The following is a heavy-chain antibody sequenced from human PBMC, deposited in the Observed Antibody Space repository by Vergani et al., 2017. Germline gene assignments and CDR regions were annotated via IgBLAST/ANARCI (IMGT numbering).Heavy chain of an antibody. J-gene: IGHJ6*02. V-gene: IGHV4-30-2*01. CDR2: IYHSGST. CDR3: AREKGVYAGGGMDV. CDR1: GGSISSGGYS. Sequence: QVQLQQWGAGLLKPSQTLSLTCAVSGGSISSGGYSWSWIRQPPGKGLEWIGYIYHSGSTYYNPSLKSRVTISVDRSKNQFSLKLSSVTAADTAVYYCAREKGVYAGGGMDVWGQGTTVTVSS. D-gene: IGHD2-8*01.